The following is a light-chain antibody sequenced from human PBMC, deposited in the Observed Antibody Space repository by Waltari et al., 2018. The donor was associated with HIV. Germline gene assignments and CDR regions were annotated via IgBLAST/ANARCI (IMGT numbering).Light chain of an antibody. V-gene: IGLV2-18*02. CDR2: GVS. CDR3: SSFTTSITVV. CDR1: SSDVGNYNE. J-gene: IGLJ2*01. Sequence: QSALTQPHPVSGSLGQSVTISCTGTSSDVGNYNEVSWYQQSPGTAPKPMIYGVSNRPAGVPDRFSGSKSGNTASLTISGLQAEDEADYYCSSFTTSITVVFGGGTKLTVL.